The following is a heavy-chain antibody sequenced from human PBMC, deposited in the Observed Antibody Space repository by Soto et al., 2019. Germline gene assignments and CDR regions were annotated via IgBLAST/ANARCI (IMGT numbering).Heavy chain of an antibody. CDR1: GYTFIRYG. CDR2: ISPYNDQT. CDR3: ARGGYYDNVWGKLSHYGLDV. D-gene: IGHD3-16*01. V-gene: IGHV1-18*01. Sequence: QVQLVQSASEVMKPGASVKVSCKASGYTFIRYGITWVRQAPGQRLEWMGWISPYNDQTIYAQKLQGRVTMTADTSARTVYMQLRSLKSDDTAVYYWARGGYYDNVWGKLSHYGLDVWGQGTSVTVSS. J-gene: IGHJ6*02.